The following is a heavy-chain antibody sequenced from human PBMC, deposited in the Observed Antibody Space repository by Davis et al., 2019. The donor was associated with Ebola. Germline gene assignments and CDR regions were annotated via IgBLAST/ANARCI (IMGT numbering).Heavy chain of an antibody. Sequence: MPGGSLRLSCAVSGGSISSSNWWSWVRQPPGKGLEWIGEIYHSGSTNYNPSLKSRVTISLDKSKNQFSLKLSSVTAADTAVYYCARVPPRYSGTYLDYWGQGTLVTVSS. CDR3: ARVPPRYSGTYLDY. D-gene: IGHD1-26*01. CDR1: GGSISSSNW. CDR2: IYHSGST. V-gene: IGHV4-4*02. J-gene: IGHJ4*02.